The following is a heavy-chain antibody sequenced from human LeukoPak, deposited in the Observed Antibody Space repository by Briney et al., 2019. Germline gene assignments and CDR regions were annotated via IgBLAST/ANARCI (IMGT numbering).Heavy chain of an antibody. D-gene: IGHD6-6*01. CDR3: ARAVAARSSY. Sequence: PGGSLRLSCAASGFTLSSYWMSWVRQAPGKGLEWVDNINQDGSQKYHVDSVKGRFTISRDNAKNSLYLQMNSLRAEDTAVYYCARAVAARSSYWGQGTLVTVSS. CDR2: INQDGSQK. V-gene: IGHV3-7*01. J-gene: IGHJ4*02. CDR1: GFTLSSYW.